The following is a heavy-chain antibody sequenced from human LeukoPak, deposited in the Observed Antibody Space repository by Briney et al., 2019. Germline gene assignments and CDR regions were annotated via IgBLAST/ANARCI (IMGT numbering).Heavy chain of an antibody. D-gene: IGHD2-2*01. CDR1: GYSISSGCY. V-gene: IGHV4-38-2*02. CDR3: ARGDCSSTICHSPMDV. CDR2: IYRSGST. Sequence: SETLSLTCTVSGYSISSGCYWVWIRPPPGKGLEWIGSIYRSGSTNYNPSLKSRVTISVDTSKNQFSLKVNSVTAADTAVYYCARGDCSSTICHSPMDVWGKGTTVTVSS. J-gene: IGHJ6*03.